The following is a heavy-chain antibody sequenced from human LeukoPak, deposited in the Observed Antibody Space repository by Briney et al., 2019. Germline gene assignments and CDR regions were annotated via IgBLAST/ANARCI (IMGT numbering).Heavy chain of an antibody. V-gene: IGHV4-4*07. CDR1: GGSISSYY. Sequence: SETLSLTCTVSGGSISSYYWSWIRQPAGKGLGWIGRIYTSGNTNYNPSLKSRVTMSVDTSKNQFSLKLSSVTAADTAVYYCARAGSRYYDSSGYTLGQGTLVTVSS. D-gene: IGHD3-22*01. CDR3: ARAGSRYYDSSGYT. CDR2: IYTSGNT. J-gene: IGHJ5*02.